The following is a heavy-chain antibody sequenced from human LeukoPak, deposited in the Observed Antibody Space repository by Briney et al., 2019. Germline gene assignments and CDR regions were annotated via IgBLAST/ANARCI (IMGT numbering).Heavy chain of an antibody. CDR2: INPNSGGT. CDR1: GYTFTGYY. CDR3: AREIPMYYYDSSGYSFGR. D-gene: IGHD3-22*01. Sequence: GASVKVSCKASGYTFTGYYMHWVRQAPGQGPEWMGWINPNSGGTNYAQKFQGRVTMTRDTSTSTVYMELSSLRSEDTAVYYCAREIPMYYYDSSGYSFGRWGQGTLVTVSS. J-gene: IGHJ4*02. V-gene: IGHV1-2*02.